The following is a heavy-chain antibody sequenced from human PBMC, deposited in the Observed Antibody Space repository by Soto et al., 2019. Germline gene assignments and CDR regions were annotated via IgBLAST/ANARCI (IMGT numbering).Heavy chain of an antibody. Sequence: EVQLVESGGGLVQPGGSLRLSCAASGFSLINYWMHWVRQVPGKGLVWVSRLHPDGNNVMYAESVKGRYTISRDNAKHAVYLQMNSVRAEDTAVYYCAGHRGGWQEYYWGQGTLVTVCS. J-gene: IGHJ4*02. V-gene: IGHV3-74*03. CDR3: AGHRGGWQEYY. D-gene: IGHD6-19*01. CDR1: GFSLINYW. CDR2: LHPDGNNV.